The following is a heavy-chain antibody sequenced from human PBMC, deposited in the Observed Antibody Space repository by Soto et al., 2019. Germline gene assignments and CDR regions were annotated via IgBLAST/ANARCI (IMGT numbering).Heavy chain of an antibody. J-gene: IGHJ4*02. CDR1: IGSFSGYY. Sequence: PSETLSLTCAVYIGSFSGYYWTWIRQSPGKGLEWIGEINQSGGTNNNPSLKSRVTMSVDTSKNQFSLKLSSVTAADTAVYYCARGVHSGYAGIFDLWGRGTLVTVS. V-gene: IGHV4-34*01. CDR3: ARGVHSGYAGIFDL. CDR2: INQSGGT. D-gene: IGHD5-12*01.